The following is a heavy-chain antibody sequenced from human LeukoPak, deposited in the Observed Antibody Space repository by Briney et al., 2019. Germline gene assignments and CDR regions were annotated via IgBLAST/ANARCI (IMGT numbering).Heavy chain of an antibody. CDR3: ARGIAAADDPLDY. V-gene: IGHV4-59*11. Sequence: SETLSLTCTVSGGSISSHYWSWIRQPPGKGLEWIGYIYYSGSTNYDPSLKSRVTISVDTSKNQFSLKLSSVTAADTAVYYCARGIAAADDPLDYWGQGTLVTVSS. CDR1: GGSISSHY. D-gene: IGHD6-13*01. J-gene: IGHJ4*02. CDR2: IYYSGST.